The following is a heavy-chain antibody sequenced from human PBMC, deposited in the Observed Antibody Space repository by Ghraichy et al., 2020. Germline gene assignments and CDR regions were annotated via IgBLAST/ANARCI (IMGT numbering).Heavy chain of an antibody. V-gene: IGHV1-69*13. CDR3: ARGVEMATINPGNAEYFQH. CDR1: GGTFSSYA. D-gene: IGHD5-24*01. CDR2: IIPIFGTA. Sequence: SVKVSCKASGGTFSSYAISWVRQAPGQGLEWMGGIIPIFGTANYAQKFQGRVTITADESTSTAYMGLSSLRSEDTAVYYCARGVEMATINPGNAEYFQHWGQGTLVTVSS. J-gene: IGHJ1*01.